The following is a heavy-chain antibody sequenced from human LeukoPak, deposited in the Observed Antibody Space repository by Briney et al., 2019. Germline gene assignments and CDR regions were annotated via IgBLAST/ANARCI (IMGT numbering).Heavy chain of an antibody. Sequence: GGSLRLSCGASGFTFSSYAMSWVRQTPGRGLEWVAGVSPSGGRTIYADSAEGRYTISRDNSNDTVYLQLSSLRAEDSALYYCAKVRGVYCSSPACYYYDAWGQGTPVTVSS. V-gene: IGHV3-23*01. D-gene: IGHD2-2*01. CDR2: VSPSGGRT. CDR3: AKVRGVYCSSPACYYYDA. CDR1: GFTFSSYA. J-gene: IGHJ4*02.